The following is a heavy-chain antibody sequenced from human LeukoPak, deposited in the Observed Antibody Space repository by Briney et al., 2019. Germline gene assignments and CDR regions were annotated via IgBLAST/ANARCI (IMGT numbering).Heavy chain of an antibody. CDR2: INQSGST. CDR1: SGSSSGYY. V-gene: IGHV4-34*01. D-gene: IGHD6-13*01. J-gene: IGHJ4*02. Sequence: SETLSLTSAVYSGSSSGYYWSWIRQSPGNGLEWIGEINQSGSTNCKPSLKRRVNISGDTSKNQFSLKVRSVTAADTAVYYCARAGRSQGLYWGQGTLVTVSS. CDR3: ARAGRSQGLY.